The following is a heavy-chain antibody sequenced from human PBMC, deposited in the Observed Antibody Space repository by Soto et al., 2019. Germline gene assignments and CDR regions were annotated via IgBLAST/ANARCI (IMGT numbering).Heavy chain of an antibody. V-gene: IGHV3-21*01. J-gene: IGHJ6*02. D-gene: IGHD2-8*01. Sequence: PGGSLRLSCVGSAFTFSSYSLNWVRQAPGKGLEWVSSITSGSSFIDYADSVKGRFTISRDDAKNSLFLQMSSLRADDTVVYYCARSQRNGAMDVWGQGTTVTVSS. CDR2: ITSGSSFI. CDR1: AFTFSSYS. CDR3: ARSQRNGAMDV.